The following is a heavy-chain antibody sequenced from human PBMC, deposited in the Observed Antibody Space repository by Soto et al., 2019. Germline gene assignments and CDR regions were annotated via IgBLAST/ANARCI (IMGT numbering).Heavy chain of an antibody. CDR2: IIPIFGTA. CDR3: ARDVRELWFGELVQNDVFDI. D-gene: IGHD3-10*01. CDR1: GGTFSSYA. V-gene: IGHV1-69*01. Sequence: QVQLVQSGAEVKKPGSSVKVSCKASGGTFSSYAFSWVRQAPGQGLEWMGGIIPIFGTANYAQKFQGRVTITADESTRTAYIELSSLRSEDTAVYYCARDVRELWFGELVQNDVFDICGQGTMVTVSS. J-gene: IGHJ3*02.